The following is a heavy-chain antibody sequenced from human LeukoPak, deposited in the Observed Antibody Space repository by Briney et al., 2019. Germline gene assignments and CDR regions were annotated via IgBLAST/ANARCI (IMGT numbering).Heavy chain of an antibody. CDR1: GGTFSSYA. CDR2: IIPIPGIA. D-gene: IGHD2-15*01. Sequence: ASVKVSCKASGGTFSSYAISWVRQAPGKGLEWMGRIIPIPGIANYAQKFQGRVTITADKSTSTAYMELSSLRSEDTAVYYCAKVPGGVGYCSGGSCYYYYGMDVWGQGTTVTVSS. CDR3: AKVPGGVGYCSGGSCYYYYGMDV. V-gene: IGHV1-69*10. J-gene: IGHJ6*02.